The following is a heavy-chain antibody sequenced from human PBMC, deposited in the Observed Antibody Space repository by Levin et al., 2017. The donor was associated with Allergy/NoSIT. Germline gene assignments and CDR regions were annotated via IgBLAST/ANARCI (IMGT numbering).Heavy chain of an antibody. CDR3: ARPFGHNAVAADY. CDR2: IYYSGST. Sequence: PPETLSLTCTVSGGSISSSSYYWGWIRQPPGKGLEWIGSIYYSGSTYYNPSLKSRVTISVDTSKNQFSLKLSSVTAADTAVYYCARPFGHNAVAADYWGQGTLVTVSS. V-gene: IGHV4-39*01. D-gene: IGHD6-19*01. J-gene: IGHJ4*02. CDR1: GGSISSSSYY.